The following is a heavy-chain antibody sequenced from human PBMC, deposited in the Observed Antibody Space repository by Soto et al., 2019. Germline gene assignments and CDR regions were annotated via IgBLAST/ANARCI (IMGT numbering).Heavy chain of an antibody. D-gene: IGHD3-22*01. CDR2: MNPNSGNT. Sequence: QVQLVQSGAEVKKPGASVKVSCKASGYTFTSYDINWVRQATGQGLEWMGWMNPNSGNTGYAQKFQGRVNMTRSTSINTAYMELSSLRSEDTAVYYCARGGYYYDSSAYYRPFDYWGQGTLVTVSS. V-gene: IGHV1-8*01. CDR1: GYTFTSYD. J-gene: IGHJ4*02. CDR3: ARGGYYYDSSAYYRPFDY.